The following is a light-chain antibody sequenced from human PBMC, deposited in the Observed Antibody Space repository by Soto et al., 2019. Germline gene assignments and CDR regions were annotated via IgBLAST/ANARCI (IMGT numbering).Light chain of an antibody. J-gene: IGLJ2*01. CDR1: SSDVGGYDY. CDR3: TSYTSSNTVV. V-gene: IGLV2-14*01. CDR2: EVI. Sequence: QSALTQPASVSGSPGQSITISCTGTSSDVGGYDYVSWYQQHPGKAPKLMIYEVINRPSGVSSRFSGSKSGNTASLTISGLQAEDEADYYCTSYTSSNTVVFGGGTKVTVL.